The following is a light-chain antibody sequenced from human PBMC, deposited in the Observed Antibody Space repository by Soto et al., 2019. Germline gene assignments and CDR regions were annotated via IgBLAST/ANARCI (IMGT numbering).Light chain of an antibody. Sequence: DIQMTQSPSSLSASVGDRVTITCRATQGISNYLAWYQQKPGKVPKLLIYAASTLQSGVPSRFSGSGSGTDFTLSISSLQPEDVATYYCQKYDSALGTFGQGTNVDI. V-gene: IGKV1-27*01. CDR2: AAS. J-gene: IGKJ1*01. CDR1: QGISNY. CDR3: QKYDSALGT.